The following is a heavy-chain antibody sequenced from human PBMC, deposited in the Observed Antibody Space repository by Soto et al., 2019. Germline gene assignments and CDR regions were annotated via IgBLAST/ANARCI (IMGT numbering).Heavy chain of an antibody. V-gene: IGHV4-59*01. J-gene: IGHJ3*02. CDR1: GGSISSYY. D-gene: IGHD2-15*01. Sequence: SETLSLTCTVSGGSISSYYWSWIRQPPGKGLEWIGYIYYSGSTNYNPSLKSRVTISVDTSKNQFSLKLSSVTAADTAVYYCARDLMSEGYCSGGSCYGAFDIWGQGTMVTVSS. CDR2: IYYSGST. CDR3: ARDLMSEGYCSGGSCYGAFDI.